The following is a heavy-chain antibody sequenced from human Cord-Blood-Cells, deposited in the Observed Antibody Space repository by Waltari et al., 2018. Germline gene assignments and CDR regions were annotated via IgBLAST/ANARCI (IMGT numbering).Heavy chain of an antibody. D-gene: IGHD3-22*01. CDR1: GGSFSGYY. Sequence: QVQLQQWGAGLLKPSETLSLTCAVYGGSFSGYYWSWIRQPPGKGLEWIGEINRSGSTNSNPSLKSRVTISVDTSKNQFSLKLSSVTAADTAVYYCARGQYYDSSGYYYYFDYWGQGTLVTVSS. CDR3: ARGQYYDSSGYYYYFDY. J-gene: IGHJ4*02. V-gene: IGHV4-34*01. CDR2: INRSGST.